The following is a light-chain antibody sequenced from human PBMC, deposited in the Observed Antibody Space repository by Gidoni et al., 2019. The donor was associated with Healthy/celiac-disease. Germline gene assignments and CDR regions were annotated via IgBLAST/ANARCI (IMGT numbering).Light chain of an antibody. CDR2: GAS. CDR1: QSVCSN. V-gene: IGKV3-15*01. J-gene: IGKJ2*01. CDR3: QQYNNWP. Sequence: EIVMTQSAATLSVSPGERATLSCMASQSVCSNLAWYQHKPGQSPRLLIYGASTRDTGIPARFSGSGSGTEFTLTISSLQSEDFAVYYCQQYNNWPFGQGTKLEIK.